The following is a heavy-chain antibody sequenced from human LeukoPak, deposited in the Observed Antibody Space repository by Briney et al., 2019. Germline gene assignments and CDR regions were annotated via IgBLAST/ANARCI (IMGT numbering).Heavy chain of an antibody. J-gene: IGHJ4*02. CDR3: ARSYYRESESSAGTDY. D-gene: IGHD3-22*01. CDR2: LNPHSGGA. CDR1: GYTFTAYY. V-gene: IGHV1-2*02. Sequence: ASVKVSCQASGYTFTAYYIYWVRQAPGQGLESMGWLNPHSGGATYAQKFQGRVTMTRDTSTNTAYMELTRLKLDDTAVYFCARSYYRESESSAGTDYWGQGTLVTVSS.